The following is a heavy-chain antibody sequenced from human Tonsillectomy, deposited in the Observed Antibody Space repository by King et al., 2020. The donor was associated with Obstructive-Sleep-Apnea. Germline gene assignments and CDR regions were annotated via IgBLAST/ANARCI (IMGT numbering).Heavy chain of an antibody. V-gene: IGHV4-59*08. J-gene: IGHJ6*02. CDR2: IYYSGST. Sequence: QLQESGPGLVKPSETLSLTCTVSGGSISSYYWSWIRQPPGKGLEWVGYIYYSGSTNYNPSLKSRVTISVDTSKNQFSLKLSSVTAADTAAYYCARSGSGMDVWGQGTTVTVSS. CDR3: ARSGSGMDV. D-gene: IGHD1-26*01. CDR1: GGSISSYY.